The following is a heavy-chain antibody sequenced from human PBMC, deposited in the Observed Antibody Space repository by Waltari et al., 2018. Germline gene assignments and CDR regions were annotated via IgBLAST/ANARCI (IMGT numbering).Heavy chain of an antibody. J-gene: IGHJ4*02. D-gene: IGHD6-19*01. CDR2: IYTSGST. V-gene: IGHV4-61*02. CDR1: GGSISRGSYY. Sequence: QVQLQESGPGLVKPSQTLSLTGTVSGGSISRGSYYWSWIRQPAGKGLEWIGRIYTSGSTNYNPSLKSRVTISVDTSKNQFSLKLSSVTAADTAVYYCARVGSSGWSYYFDYWGQGTLVTVSS. CDR3: ARVGSSGWSYYFDY.